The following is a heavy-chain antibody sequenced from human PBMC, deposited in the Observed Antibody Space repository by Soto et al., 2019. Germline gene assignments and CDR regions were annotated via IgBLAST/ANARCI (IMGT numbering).Heavy chain of an antibody. D-gene: IGHD1-1*01. CDR1: GGSIRNGNYY. Sequence: QVQLQESGPGLVKASQTLSLTCTVSGGSIRNGNYYWSWIRQLPGKGLEWIGNIYYIGTTSYNPSIKSRVIISIDTSKNQFSLELTSVLAADTAVYYCAKNETTRPWFEPWGQGTLVTVSS. J-gene: IGHJ5*02. V-gene: IGHV4-31*03. CDR3: AKNETTRPWFEP. CDR2: IYYIGTT.